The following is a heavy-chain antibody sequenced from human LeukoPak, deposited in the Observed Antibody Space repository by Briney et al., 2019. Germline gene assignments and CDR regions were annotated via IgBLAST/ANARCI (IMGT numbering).Heavy chain of an antibody. CDR2: ISSSSSTI. V-gene: IGHV3-48*01. CDR3: ASGYYDSSGYPLVDY. CDR1: GFTFSSYS. D-gene: IGHD3-22*01. Sequence: GGSLRLSCAASGFTFSSYSMNWVRQAPGKGLEWVSYISSSSSTIYYADSVKGRFTISRDNAKNSLYLQMNSPRAEDTAVYYCASGYYDSSGYPLVDYWGQGTLVTVSS. J-gene: IGHJ4*02.